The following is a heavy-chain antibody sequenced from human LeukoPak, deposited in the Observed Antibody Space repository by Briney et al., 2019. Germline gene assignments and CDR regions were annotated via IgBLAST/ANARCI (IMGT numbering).Heavy chain of an antibody. CDR2: ISPDATNS. CDR3: ATGYRSAYSWDS. Sequence: GGSLRLSCAASEFTFSVYYMFWVRQAPGKGLVWVSSISPDATNSKYADFVEGRFTISRDNAKNTLYLQLNSLRVEDAAVYYCATGYRSAYSWDSWGQGTLVTVSS. J-gene: IGHJ4*02. CDR1: EFTFSVYY. V-gene: IGHV3-74*03. D-gene: IGHD5-12*01.